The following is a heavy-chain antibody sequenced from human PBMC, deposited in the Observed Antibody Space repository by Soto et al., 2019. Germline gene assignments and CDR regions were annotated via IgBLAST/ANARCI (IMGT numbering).Heavy chain of an antibody. D-gene: IGHD3-9*01. CDR2: INPNSGGT. CDR1: GYTFTGYY. J-gene: IGHJ4*02. V-gene: IGHV1-2*04. Sequence: QVQLVQSGAEVKKPGASVKVSCKASGYTFTGYYMHWVRQAPGQGLEWMGWINPNSGGTNYAQKCQGWVTMTRDTSISTAYMELSRLRSDDTAVYYCARGTYDILPVLDYWGQGTLVTVSS. CDR3: ARGTYDILPVLDY.